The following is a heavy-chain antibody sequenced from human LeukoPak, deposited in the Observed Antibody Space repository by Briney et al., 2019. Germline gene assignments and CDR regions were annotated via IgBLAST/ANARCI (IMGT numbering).Heavy chain of an antibody. D-gene: IGHD4-11*01. V-gene: IGHV1-18*01. CDR3: ARGGVTSWLDS. Sequence: GASVKVSCKASGYTFTNYGITWVRQAPGQGLEWMGWISTYSGNTNYARNLQGRATMTTDTSTTTAYMELRSLRSDDAAVYYCARGGVTSWLDSWGQGTLVTVSS. J-gene: IGHJ5*01. CDR1: GYTFTNYG. CDR2: ISTYSGNT.